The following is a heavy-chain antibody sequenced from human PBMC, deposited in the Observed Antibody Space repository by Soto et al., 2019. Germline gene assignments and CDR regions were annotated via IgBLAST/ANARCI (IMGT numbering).Heavy chain of an antibody. CDR3: AKDLVGSNADYYDY. V-gene: IGHV3-23*01. CDR2: ISGSGGST. J-gene: IGHJ4*02. D-gene: IGHD2-15*01. CDR1: GFTFSSYA. Sequence: EVQLLESGGGLVQPGGSLRLSCAASGFTFSSYAMSWVRQAPGKGMEWVAAISGSGGSTYYADSVKGRFTISRENXXKTLYLQMNSLRAEDAAVYYCAKDLVGSNADYYDYWGQGPLVTVSS.